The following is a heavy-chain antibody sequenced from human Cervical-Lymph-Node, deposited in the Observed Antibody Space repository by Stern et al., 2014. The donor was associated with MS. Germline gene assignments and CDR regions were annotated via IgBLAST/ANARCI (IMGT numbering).Heavy chain of an antibody. J-gene: IGHJ4*02. V-gene: IGHV4-59*08. CDR1: GGSTSSYY. CDR3: ARGYTTSSGRPDY. D-gene: IGHD6-6*01. Sequence: QVQLVESGPGLVKPSETLSLTCTVSGGSTSSYYWSWIRQPPGKGLEWIGYISSSGGTKSNPSLKSRVTISVETSKNQFSLNLSSVTAADTAVYYCARGYTTSSGRPDYWGQGTLVTVSS. CDR2: ISSSGGT.